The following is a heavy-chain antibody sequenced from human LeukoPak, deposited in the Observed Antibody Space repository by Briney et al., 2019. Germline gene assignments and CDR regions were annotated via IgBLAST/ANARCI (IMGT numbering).Heavy chain of an antibody. V-gene: IGHV3-30-3*01. Sequence: GGSLRLSCAASGFTFSSYAMHWVRQAPGKGLEWVAVISYDGSNKYYADSVKGRFTISGDNSKNTLYLQMNSLRAEDTAVYYCARVSDYDAFDIWGQGTMVTVSS. CDR1: GFTFSSYA. CDR3: ARVSDYDAFDI. J-gene: IGHJ3*02. D-gene: IGHD1-26*01. CDR2: ISYDGSNK.